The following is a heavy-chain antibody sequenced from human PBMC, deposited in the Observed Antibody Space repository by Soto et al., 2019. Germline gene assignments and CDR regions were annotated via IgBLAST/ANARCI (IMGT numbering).Heavy chain of an antibody. Sequence: PGGSLRLSCAASGFTFSTYTMNWVRQAPGKGLEWVAGIFPGGSTYYANSVKGRFTISRDRSQSSVFLQMSSLRDEDTAVYYCAKDLQPDGIWTFDFWGQGTLVRVSS. D-gene: IGHD3-9*01. CDR1: GFTFSTYT. J-gene: IGHJ4*02. CDR2: IFPGGST. CDR3: AKDLQPDGIWTFDF. V-gene: IGHV3-23*01.